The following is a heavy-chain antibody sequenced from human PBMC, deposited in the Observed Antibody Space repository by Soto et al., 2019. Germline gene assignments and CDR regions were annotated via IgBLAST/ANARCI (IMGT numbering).Heavy chain of an antibody. J-gene: IGHJ1*01. CDR3: AKVHRPASKYFQH. CDR1: GFTFSSYA. Sequence: GGSLRLSCAASGFTFSSYAMSWVRQAPGKGLEWVSAISGSGGSTYYTDSVKGRFTISRDNSKNTLYLQMNSLRAEDTAVYYCAKVHRPASKYFQHRGQGTLVTVSS. V-gene: IGHV3-23*01. CDR2: ISGSGGST.